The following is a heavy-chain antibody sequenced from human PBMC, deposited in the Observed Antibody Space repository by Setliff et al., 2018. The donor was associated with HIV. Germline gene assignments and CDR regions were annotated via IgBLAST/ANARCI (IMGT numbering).Heavy chain of an antibody. Sequence: PGESLKISCASSGFTFSSYAMTWVRQAPGKGLECVAVISGSGGDTYYVDSVKGRFVISREKSKSTLYLQMNSLRAEDTAVYYCAKKTAAYTSGSWLHYWGQGTLVTVSS. CDR2: ISGSGGDT. CDR1: GFTFSSYA. D-gene: IGHD3-10*01. J-gene: IGHJ4*02. V-gene: IGHV3-23*01. CDR3: AKKTAAYTSGSWLHY.